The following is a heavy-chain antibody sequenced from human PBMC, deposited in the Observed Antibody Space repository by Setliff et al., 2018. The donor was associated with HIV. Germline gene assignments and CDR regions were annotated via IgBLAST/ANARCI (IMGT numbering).Heavy chain of an antibody. CDR2: IYFSGTT. V-gene: IGHV4-39*01. CDR3: ASHLPPYSGNFDY. Sequence: PSETLSLTCTVSGGSISSSSHYWGWIRQPPGKGLEWIGSIYFSGTTFYNPSLKSRVTVSVDTSKNQFSLRLNSVTAADTAVYYCASHLPPYSGNFDYWGHGTLVTVSS. CDR1: GGSISSSSHY. D-gene: IGHD1-26*01. J-gene: IGHJ4*01.